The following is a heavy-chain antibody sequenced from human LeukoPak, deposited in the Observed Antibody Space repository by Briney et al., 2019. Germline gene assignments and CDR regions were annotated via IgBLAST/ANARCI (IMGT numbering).Heavy chain of an antibody. CDR3: ARVYEGSYFDY. Sequence: ASVKVSCKASGYTFTGYYMHRVRQAPGQGLEWMGRTNPNSGGSNYAQKFQGRVTMTRDTSISTAYMELSRLRSDDTAVYYCARVYEGSYFDYWGQGTLVTVSS. J-gene: IGHJ4*02. D-gene: IGHD3-10*01. V-gene: IGHV1-2*06. CDR1: GYTFTGYY. CDR2: TNPNSGGS.